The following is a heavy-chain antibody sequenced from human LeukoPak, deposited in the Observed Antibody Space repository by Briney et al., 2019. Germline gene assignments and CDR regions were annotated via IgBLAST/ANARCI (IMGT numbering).Heavy chain of an antibody. Sequence: GGSLRLSCAASGFSFSSYAMSWVRQAPGKGLEWVSSISGSGGSTYYADSVKGRFTLSRDNSKNTLYLQMHSLRAEDTAVYYCAKHFSLVATIFDSWGQGPWSPSPQ. CDR2: ISGSGGST. J-gene: IGHJ4*02. CDR1: GFSFSSYA. D-gene: IGHD5-12*01. V-gene: IGHV3-23*01. CDR3: AKHFSLVATIFDS.